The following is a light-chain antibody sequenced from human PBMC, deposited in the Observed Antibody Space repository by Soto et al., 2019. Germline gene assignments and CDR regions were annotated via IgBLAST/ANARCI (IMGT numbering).Light chain of an antibody. Sequence: QSALTQPASVSGSPRQSITISCTGTSSDVGSYTLVSWYQQHPGKAPKLMIYEGSKRPSGISDRFSGSKSGNTASLTISGLQAEDEADYYCSSSASSNTDVFGSGTKLTVL. CDR3: SSSASSNTDV. CDR2: EGS. V-gene: IGLV2-23*01. CDR1: SSDVGSYTL. J-gene: IGLJ1*01.